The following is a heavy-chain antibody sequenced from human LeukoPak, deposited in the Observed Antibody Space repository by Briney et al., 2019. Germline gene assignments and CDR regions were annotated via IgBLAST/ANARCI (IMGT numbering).Heavy chain of an antibody. J-gene: IGHJ5*02. CDR3: ARYYLQWLARSTNWFDP. Sequence: SETLSLTCAVYGGSFSGYYWSWIRQPPGKGLEWIGEVNHSGSTNYNPSLKSRVTISVDTSKNQFSLKLSSVTAADTAVYYCARYYLQWLARSTNWFDPWGQGTLVTVSS. V-gene: IGHV4-34*01. CDR1: GGSFSGYY. D-gene: IGHD6-19*01. CDR2: VNHSGST.